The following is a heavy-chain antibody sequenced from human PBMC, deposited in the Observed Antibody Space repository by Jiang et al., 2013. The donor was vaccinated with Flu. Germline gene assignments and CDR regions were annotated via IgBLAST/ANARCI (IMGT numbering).Heavy chain of an antibody. D-gene: IGHD2-21*02. CDR1: GYSFTNYW. V-gene: IGHV5-51*01. CDR2: IYPDDSDS. J-gene: IGHJ3*01. CDR3: ARRCGGDCDPKWDDAFDV. Sequence: SGAEVKKPGESLKISCEASGYSFTNYWIAWVRQMPGKGLEWMGIIYPDDSDSRNSPSFQGQVTISIDKSINTAYLQWSSLKASDTAMYYCARRCGGDCDPKWDDAFDVWGQGDKWSSSL.